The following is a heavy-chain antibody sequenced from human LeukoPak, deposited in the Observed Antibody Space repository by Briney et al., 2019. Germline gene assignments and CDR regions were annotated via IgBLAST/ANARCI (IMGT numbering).Heavy chain of an antibody. CDR2: IFYSGYT. V-gene: IGHV4-59*04. D-gene: IGHD4-23*01. CDR3: ARHGGDGGNSGSPLLPFDY. J-gene: IGHJ4*02. Sequence: GSLRLSCAASGFTFSSYAMSWVRQPPGKGLEWIGDIFYSGYTHYNPSLKSRVTMSVDTSKTQFSLKLSSVTAADTAVYYCARHGGDGGNSGSPLLPFDYWGQGTLVTVSS. CDR1: GFTFSSYA.